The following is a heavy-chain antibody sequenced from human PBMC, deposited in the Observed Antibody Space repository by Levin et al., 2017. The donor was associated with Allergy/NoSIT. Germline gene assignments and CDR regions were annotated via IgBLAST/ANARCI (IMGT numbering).Heavy chain of an antibody. CDR3: AAGYSSSWRIRSYYYGMDV. Sequence: ASVKVSCKASGGTFSSYAISWVRQAPGQGLEWMGGIIPIFGTANYAQKFQGRVTITADESTSTAYMELSSLRSEDTAVYYCAAGYSSSWRIRSYYYGMDVWGQGTTVTVSS. CDR1: GGTFSSYA. V-gene: IGHV1-69*13. J-gene: IGHJ6*02. D-gene: IGHD6-13*01. CDR2: IIPIFGTA.